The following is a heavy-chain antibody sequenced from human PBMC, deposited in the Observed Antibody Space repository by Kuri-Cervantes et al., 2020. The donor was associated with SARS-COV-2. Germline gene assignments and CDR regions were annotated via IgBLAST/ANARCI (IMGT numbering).Heavy chain of an antibody. V-gene: IGHV3-7*01. CDR3: ARDKEATHTGWFDP. Sequence: GGSLRLSCAASGFTFSSYWMSWVRQAPGKGLEWVANMKQDGSEKYYVDSVKGRFTISRDNAKNSLYLQMNSLRAEDTAVYYCARDKEATHTGWFDPWGRGTLVTVSS. J-gene: IGHJ5*02. CDR2: MKQDGSEK. CDR1: GFTFSSYW. D-gene: IGHD5-12*01.